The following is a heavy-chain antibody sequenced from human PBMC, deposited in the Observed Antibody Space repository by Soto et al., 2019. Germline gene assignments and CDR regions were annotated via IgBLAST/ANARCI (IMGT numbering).Heavy chain of an antibody. CDR3: ASLFGP. D-gene: IGHD3-16*01. CDR2: IYHTGTT. J-gene: IGHJ5*02. Sequence: QLQESGPGLVRPSGTLSLTCAVSGGSIINTNWWTWVRQPPGQGLEWMGEIYHTGTTSYIPSLKSRLTISVDKSRNQFSLILNSVTAVDTAVYYCASLFGPWGQGTLVTVSS. V-gene: IGHV4-4*02. CDR1: GGSIINTNW.